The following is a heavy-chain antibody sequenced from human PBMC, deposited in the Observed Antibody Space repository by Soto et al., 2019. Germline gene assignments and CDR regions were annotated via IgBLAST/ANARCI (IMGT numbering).Heavy chain of an antibody. D-gene: IGHD6-6*01. CDR1: GFTFSTYG. CDR3: ARVVYSSSLETYQYYGVDA. J-gene: IGHJ6*01. CDR2: ISYDGSNK. V-gene: IGHV3-30*03. Sequence: GGSLRLSCAASGFTFSTYGMHWVRQAPCKGLEWVAVISYDGSNKYYADSVKGRFTISRANSKNTVHMQMNSLRAEVTAVCCCARVVYSSSLETYQYYGVDALGQGNTVNVSS.